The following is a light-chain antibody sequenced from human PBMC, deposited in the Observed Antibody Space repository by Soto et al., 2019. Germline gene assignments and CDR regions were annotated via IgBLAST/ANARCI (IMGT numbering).Light chain of an antibody. V-gene: IGKV3-11*01. J-gene: IGKJ2*01. Sequence: EVVLTQSPATLSLSPGDSATLSCRASQSISELLGCFQHKPGQAPRLLIFDASNRAEGVPARFSGSGSGTDFTLTISSLEPEDFAVYYCQQRSDWPPYTFGQGTKVEHK. CDR1: QSISEL. CDR3: QQRSDWPPYT. CDR2: DAS.